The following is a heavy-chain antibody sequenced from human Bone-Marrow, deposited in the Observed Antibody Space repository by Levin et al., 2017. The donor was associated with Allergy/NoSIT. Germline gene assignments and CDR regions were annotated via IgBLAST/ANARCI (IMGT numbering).Heavy chain of an antibody. V-gene: IGHV4-39*02. CDR1: GDSIRSTYY. CDR3: ARDILNPGASFDY. J-gene: IGHJ4*02. D-gene: IGHD3-3*01. CDR2: ITYSGHI. Sequence: SQTLSLPCIVSGDSIRSTYYWGWIRQPPGKGLEWIASITYSGHIYYNPSLRSRVTMSVDTSRNHFSLRLSSVTAADTAVYYCARDILNPGASFDYWGQGALVAVSS.